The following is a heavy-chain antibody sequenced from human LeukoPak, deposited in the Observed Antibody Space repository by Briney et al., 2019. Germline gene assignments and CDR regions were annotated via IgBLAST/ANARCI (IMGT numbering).Heavy chain of an antibody. CDR2: ISYDGSNK. D-gene: IGHD3-22*01. CDR3: ARVGPHYYDSSGYYESYDAFDI. Sequence: GGSLRLSCAASGFTFNTYGMHWVRQAPGKGLEWVAVISYDGSNKYYADSVKGRFTISRDNSKNTLYLQMNSLRAEDTAVYYCARVGPHYYDSSGYYESYDAFDIWGQGTMVTVSS. J-gene: IGHJ3*02. CDR1: GFTFNTYG. V-gene: IGHV3-30*03.